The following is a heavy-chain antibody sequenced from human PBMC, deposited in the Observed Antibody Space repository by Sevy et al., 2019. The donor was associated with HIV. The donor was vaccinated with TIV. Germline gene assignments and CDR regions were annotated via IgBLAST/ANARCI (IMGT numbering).Heavy chain of an antibody. CDR2: ISYDGSNK. CDR1: GFTFSRYA. Sequence: GGSLRLSCAASGFTFSRYAMHWVRQAPGKGLEWVAVISYDGSNKYYADSVKGRFTISRDNSKNTLYLQMNSLRAEDTAVYYCARAAGYYYDSSGYYAIDYWGQGTLVTVSS. J-gene: IGHJ4*02. D-gene: IGHD3-22*01. CDR3: ARAAGYYYDSSGYYAIDY. V-gene: IGHV3-30-3*01.